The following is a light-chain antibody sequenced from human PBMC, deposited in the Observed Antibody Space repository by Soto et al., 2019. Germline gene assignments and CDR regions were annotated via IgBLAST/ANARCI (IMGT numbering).Light chain of an antibody. CDR3: QRDNNWPLT. CDR1: QSVSSN. V-gene: IGKV3-15*01. Sequence: EILLTKGPTTXSATAVEIATLSCRVSQSVSSNLAWYQKKPGQAXRXXXSGASTRATGIPDRFSGSGSGTEFNLTISRLQSEDFAVYYCQRDNNWPLTVGSGTKVDI. CDR2: GAS. J-gene: IGKJ4*01.